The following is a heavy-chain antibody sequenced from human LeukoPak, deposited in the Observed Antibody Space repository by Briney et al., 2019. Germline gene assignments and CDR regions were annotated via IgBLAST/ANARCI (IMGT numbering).Heavy chain of an antibody. CDR3: ARGLPGGGSDCCPLDY. CDR1: RFTVTTNY. D-gene: IGHD2-21*02. V-gene: IGHV3-66*01. Sequence: GGSLRLSCAASRFTVTTNYMIWVRQAPGKGLEWVSIIYSGGSTYYAGSVKGRFTISRDNFRNMLHLQMNSLRVDDTAVYYCARGLPGGGSDCCPLDYWGQGTPVTVSS. J-gene: IGHJ4*02. CDR2: IYSGGST.